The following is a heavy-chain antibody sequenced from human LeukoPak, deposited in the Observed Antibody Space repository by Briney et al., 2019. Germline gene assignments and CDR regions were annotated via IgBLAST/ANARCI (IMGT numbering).Heavy chain of an antibody. CDR3: ARDLLGASGSGEGYFDY. Sequence: ASVKVSCKASGYTFSSYGISWVRQAPGQGLEWVGWISAKNGNTNYAEKVQGRVTLTTDTSTSTAYMELGSLRSDDTAVYYCARDLLGASGSGEGYFDYWGQGTLVTVSS. V-gene: IGHV1-18*01. J-gene: IGHJ4*02. CDR2: ISAKNGNT. CDR1: GYTFSSYG. D-gene: IGHD1-1*01.